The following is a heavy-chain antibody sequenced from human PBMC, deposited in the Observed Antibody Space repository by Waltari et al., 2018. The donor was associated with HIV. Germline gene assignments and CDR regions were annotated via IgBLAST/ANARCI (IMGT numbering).Heavy chain of an antibody. CDR2: LYGEGTT. J-gene: IGHJ5*02. V-gene: IGHV3-53*02. D-gene: IGHD3-3*01. CDR1: GTLVSDNY. Sequence: EVQLVQSGGGVVYPEEPVRLSCEVSGTLVSDNYMSCIRQAPGKGLEGVAGLYGEGTTYYADAVKGRFVVSRDKAKNMFFLQMDYPRGADSATYFCARGIRYYAPWGQGVLVSVS. CDR3: ARGIRYYAP.